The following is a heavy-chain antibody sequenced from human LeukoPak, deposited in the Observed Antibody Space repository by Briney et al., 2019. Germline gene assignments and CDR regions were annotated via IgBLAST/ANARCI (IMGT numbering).Heavy chain of an antibody. V-gene: IGHV1-2*02. J-gene: IGHJ5*02. CDR1: GYTFTGYY. CDR2: INPNSGGT. CDR3: ARFYYYGSGSHSNWFDP. D-gene: IGHD3-10*01. Sequence: SVKVSCKASGYTFTGYYMHWVRQAPGQGLEWMGWINPNSGGTNYAQKFQGRVTMTRDTSTSTVYMELSSLRSEDTAVYYCARFYYYGSGSHSNWFDPWGQGTLVTVSS.